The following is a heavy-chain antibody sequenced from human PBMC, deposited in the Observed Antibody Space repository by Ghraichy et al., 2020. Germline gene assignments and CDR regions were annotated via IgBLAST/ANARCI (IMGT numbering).Heavy chain of an antibody. J-gene: IGHJ5*02. V-gene: IGHV4-39*01. CDR2: IYYSGST. Sequence: SETLSLTCSVSGGSISSSSYYWGWIRQPPGKGLEWIGSIYYSGSTYYNPSLKSRVTISVDTSKNQFSLKLSSVTAADTAVYYCARQRKVTVVVVAAASWFDPWGQGTLVTVSS. CDR1: GGSISSSSYY. D-gene: IGHD2-2*01. CDR3: ARQRKVTVVVVAAASWFDP.